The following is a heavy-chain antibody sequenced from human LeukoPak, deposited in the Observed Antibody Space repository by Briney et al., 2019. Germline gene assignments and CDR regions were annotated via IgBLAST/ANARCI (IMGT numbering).Heavy chain of an antibody. CDR3: ARCGTGYCSSTSCYTGCDY. Sequence: SGTLSLTCTVSGGSISSYYWSWIRQPAGKGLEWIGRIYTSGSTNYNPSLKSRVTMSVDTSKNQFSLKLSSVTAADTAVYYCARCGTGYCSSTSCYTGCDYWGQGTLVTVSS. V-gene: IGHV4-4*07. D-gene: IGHD2-2*02. J-gene: IGHJ4*02. CDR1: GGSISSYY. CDR2: IYTSGST.